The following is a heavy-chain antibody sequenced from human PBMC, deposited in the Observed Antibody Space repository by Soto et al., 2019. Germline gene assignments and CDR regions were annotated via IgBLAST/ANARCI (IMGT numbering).Heavy chain of an antibody. CDR2: ISSSGSTI. CDR3: ASPIFWSDYYHLDWNRLDAFDI. CDR1: GFTFSSYE. D-gene: IGHD3-3*01. Sequence: GGSLRLSCAASGFTFSSYEMNWVRQAPGKGLEWVSYISSSGSTIYYADSVKGRFTISRDNAKNSLYLQMNSLRAEDTAVYYCASPIFWSDYYHLDWNRLDAFDIWGQGTMVTVSS. V-gene: IGHV3-48*03. J-gene: IGHJ3*02.